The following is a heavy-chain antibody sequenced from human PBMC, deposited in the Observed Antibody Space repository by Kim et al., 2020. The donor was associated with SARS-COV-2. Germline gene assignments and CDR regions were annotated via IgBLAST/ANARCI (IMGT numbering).Heavy chain of an antibody. J-gene: IGHJ5*02. CDR3: ARLYTITMVRGGEFDP. CDR1: GGSISSSSYY. V-gene: IGHV4-39*01. Sequence: SETLSLTCTVSGGSISSSSYYWGWIRQPPGKGLEWIGSIYYSGITYYNPSLKSRVTISVDTSKNKFSLKLSSVTAADTAVYYCARLYTITMVRGGEFDPWGQGTLVTVSS. D-gene: IGHD3-10*01. CDR2: IYYSGIT.